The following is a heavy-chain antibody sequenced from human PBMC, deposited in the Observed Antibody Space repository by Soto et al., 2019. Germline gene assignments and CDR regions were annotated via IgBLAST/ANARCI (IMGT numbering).Heavy chain of an antibody. V-gene: IGHV4-61*01. CDR1: GSSVSSGSYY. CDR2: IYYSGST. D-gene: IGHD6-19*01. Sequence: KPSETLSLTCTVSGSSVSSGSYYWSWIRQPPGKGLEWIGYIYYSGSTNYNPSLKSRVTISVDTSKNQFSLKLSSVTAADTAVYYCARAPYSSGWYRGAFDIWGQGTMVTVSS. J-gene: IGHJ3*02. CDR3: ARAPYSSGWYRGAFDI.